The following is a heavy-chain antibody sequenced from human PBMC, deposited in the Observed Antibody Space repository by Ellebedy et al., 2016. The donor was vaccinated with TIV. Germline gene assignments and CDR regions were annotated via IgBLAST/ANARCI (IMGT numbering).Heavy chain of an antibody. D-gene: IGHD5-12*01. CDR1: GGSFSTYA. J-gene: IGHJ4*02. V-gene: IGHV1-69*13. CDR2: ITPIFGTA. Sequence: ASVKVSXXASGGSFSTYAINWVRQAPGQGLEWMGGITPIFGTANYAQKFQGRVTITADEFTSTAYMELSSLRSEDTAVYYCVTRGYSGYDYFDYWGQGTLVTVSS. CDR3: VTRGYSGYDYFDY.